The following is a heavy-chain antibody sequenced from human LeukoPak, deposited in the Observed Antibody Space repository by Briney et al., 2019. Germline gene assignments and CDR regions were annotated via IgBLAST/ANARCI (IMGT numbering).Heavy chain of an antibody. V-gene: IGHV3-21*01. CDR3: ARERRQWQPFDI. Sequence: GGSLRLSCAASGFIFSRYTINWVRQAPGKGLEWVSSISRTSDYIYYADSVKGRFTISRDNTDNSLFLQMSSLRAEDTAVYYCARERRQWQPFDIWGQGTMVTVSS. CDR1: GFIFSRYT. D-gene: IGHD6-19*01. J-gene: IGHJ3*02. CDR2: ISRTSDYI.